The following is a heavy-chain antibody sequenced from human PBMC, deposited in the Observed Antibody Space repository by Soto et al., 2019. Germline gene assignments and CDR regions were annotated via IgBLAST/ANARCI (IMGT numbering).Heavy chain of an antibody. CDR1: GGSFSGSY. CDR2: INHSGST. J-gene: IGHJ6*02. D-gene: IGHD2-8*01. Sequence: SETLSLTCAVYGGSFSGSYWSWIRQPPGKGLEWIGEINHSGSTNYNLSLKSRVTISVDTSKNQFSLKLSSVTAADTAVYYCATGYCTNGVCYTRTLSGMDVWGQGTTVTRLL. V-gene: IGHV4-34*01. CDR3: ATGYCTNGVCYTRTLSGMDV.